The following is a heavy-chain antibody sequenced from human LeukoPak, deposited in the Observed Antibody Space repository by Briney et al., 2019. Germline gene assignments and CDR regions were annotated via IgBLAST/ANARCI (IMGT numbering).Heavy chain of an antibody. CDR2: ISSSSSYT. Sequence: PGGSLRLSCAASGFTFSDYYMSWIRQAPGKGLEWVSYISSSSSYTNYADSVKGRFTISRDNAKNSLYLQMNSLRAEDTAVYYCARGGNYYDSSGFGAVDIWGQGTMVTVSS. CDR1: GFTFSDYY. J-gene: IGHJ3*02. D-gene: IGHD3-22*01. CDR3: ARGGNYYDSSGFGAVDI. V-gene: IGHV3-11*06.